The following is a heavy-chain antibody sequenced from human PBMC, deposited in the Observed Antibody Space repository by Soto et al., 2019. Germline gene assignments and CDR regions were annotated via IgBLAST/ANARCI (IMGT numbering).Heavy chain of an antibody. Sequence: VASVKVSCKASGYTFTSNAISWVRQTPVQGLEWMGWISSYNGDAKYAQKFQDRVTMTTDTTTSTAYMELRSLTSDDTAVYYCARKNGYCSGGSCYFWFDPWGQGXPVTVSS. D-gene: IGHD2-15*01. V-gene: IGHV1-18*04. CDR2: ISSYNGDA. J-gene: IGHJ5*02. CDR3: ARKNGYCSGGSCYFWFDP. CDR1: GYTFTSNA.